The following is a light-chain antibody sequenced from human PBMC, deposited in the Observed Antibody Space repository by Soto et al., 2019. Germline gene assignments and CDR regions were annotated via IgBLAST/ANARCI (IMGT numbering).Light chain of an antibody. CDR1: QSLLHNNGYNY. CDR2: LGS. Sequence: DIVMTQSPLSLPVTPGEPASISCRSSQSLLHNNGYNYLDWYLQKPGQSPQLLIYLGSNRASGVPDRFSGSGSGTDFTLKISRVEAEDVGVYYCMQALKTQFTFGPGIKVEIK. V-gene: IGKV2-28*01. J-gene: IGKJ3*01. CDR3: MQALKTQFT.